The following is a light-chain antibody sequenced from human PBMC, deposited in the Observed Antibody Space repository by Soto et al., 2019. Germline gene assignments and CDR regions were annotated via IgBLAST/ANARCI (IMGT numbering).Light chain of an antibody. V-gene: IGLV1-44*01. J-gene: IGLJ7*01. CDR3: AAWDDSLDGHVV. Sequence: QSVLTQPPSASGTPGQTVTISCSGSNTNIGSNTDSWFQQLPARAPNHLLYNNIYRPPAVPDRFSGSKSGTSVSLAISWLQSDDEADYYCAAWDDSLDGHVVFGGGTQLTVL. CDR2: NNI. CDR1: NTNIGSNT.